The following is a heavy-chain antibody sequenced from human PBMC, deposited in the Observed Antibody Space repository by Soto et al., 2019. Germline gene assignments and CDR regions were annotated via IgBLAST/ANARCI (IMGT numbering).Heavy chain of an antibody. CDR3: ARIAAAGTVSVDNWFDP. CDR2: INPSGGST. V-gene: IGHV1-46*01. J-gene: IGHJ5*02. CDR1: GYTFTSYY. Sequence: GASVKVSCKASGYTFTSYYMHWVRQAPGQGLEWMGIINPSGGSTSYAQKFQGRVTMTRDTSTSTVYMELSSLRSEDTAVYYCARIAAAGTVSVDNWFDPWGQGTLVTVSS. D-gene: IGHD6-13*01.